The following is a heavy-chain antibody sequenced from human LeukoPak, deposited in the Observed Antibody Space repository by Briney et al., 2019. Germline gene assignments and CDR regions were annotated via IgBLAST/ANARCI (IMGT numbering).Heavy chain of an antibody. CDR2: INPNSGGT. D-gene: IGHD3-10*01. Sequence: GASVKVSCKASGYTFTGYYMHWVRQAPGQGLEWMGWINPNSGGTNYAQKFQGKVTMTRDTSISTAYMELSRLRSDDTAVYYCAXDHGSGSYYADYWGQGTLVTVSS. CDR1: GYTFTGYY. J-gene: IGHJ4*02. V-gene: IGHV1-2*02. CDR3: AXDHGSGSYYADY.